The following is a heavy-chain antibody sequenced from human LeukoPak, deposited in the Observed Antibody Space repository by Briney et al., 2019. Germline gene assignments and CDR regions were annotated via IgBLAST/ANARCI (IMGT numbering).Heavy chain of an antibody. CDR3: ARPDDSESFYRANHY. V-gene: IGHV3-30*04. CDR1: GFSFNTYP. D-gene: IGHD3-10*01. CDR2: ISNDGNNK. Sequence: PGRSVRLSCADSGFSFNTYPMHWVRQAPGKGLEWVAVISNDGNNKYYADSVKGRFTISRDNSNNTLSLQMNGLRVEDTAVYYCARPDDSESFYRANHYRGRGTLVTVS. J-gene: IGHJ4*02.